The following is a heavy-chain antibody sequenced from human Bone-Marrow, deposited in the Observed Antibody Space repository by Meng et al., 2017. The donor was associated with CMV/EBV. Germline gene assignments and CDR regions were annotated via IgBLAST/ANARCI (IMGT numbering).Heavy chain of an antibody. CDR2: IWYDGSKQ. CDR3: ARFTTGYLFDY. D-gene: IGHD3-9*01. J-gene: IGHJ4*02. CDR1: GFTFGGHG. V-gene: IGHV3-33*01. Sequence: SCVASGFTFGGHGMHWVRQAPGKGLEWVAVIWYDGSKQNYADSVKGRFTISRDNSRNTLFLQMDSLRAEDTAVYYCARFTTGYLFDYWGQGTLVTVSS.